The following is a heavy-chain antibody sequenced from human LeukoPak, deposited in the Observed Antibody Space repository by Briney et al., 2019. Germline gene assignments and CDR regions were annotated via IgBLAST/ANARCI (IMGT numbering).Heavy chain of an antibody. CDR1: GFTFSDHY. CDR2: ARNRGNGYTT. V-gene: IGHV3-72*01. CDR3: ARIMRVDYGTYYFDY. D-gene: IGHD4/OR15-4a*01. J-gene: IGHJ4*02. Sequence: GGSLRLSCAASGFTFSDHYIDWVRQAPGKGLEWVGRARNRGNGYTTQYAASVKGRFTFSRDNSENTVYLQMNSLKTEDTAVYFCARIMRVDYGTYYFDYWGQGTLVTVSS.